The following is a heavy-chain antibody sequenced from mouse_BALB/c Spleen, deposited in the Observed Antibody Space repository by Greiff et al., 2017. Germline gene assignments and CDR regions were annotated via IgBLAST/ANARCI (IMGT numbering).Heavy chain of an antibody. J-gene: IGHJ4*01. CDR2: IRNKANGYTT. D-gene: IGHD2-3*01. V-gene: IGHV7-3*02. CDR3: ARDDGYYYYYAMDY. Sequence: EVQVVESGGGLVQPGGSLRLSCATSGFTFTDYYMSWVRQPPGKALEWLGFIRNKANGYTTEYSASVKGRFTISRDNSQSILYLQMNTLRAEDSAAYYCARDDGYYYYYAMDYWGQGTSVTVSS. CDR1: GFTFTDYY.